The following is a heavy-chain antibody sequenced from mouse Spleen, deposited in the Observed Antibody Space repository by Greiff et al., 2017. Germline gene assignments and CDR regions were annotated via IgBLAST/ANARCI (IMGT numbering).Heavy chain of an antibody. CDR3: ARRRYTGNAMDY. J-gene: IGHJ4*01. CDR2: IDPSDSYT. D-gene: IGHD2-14*01. V-gene: IGHV1-59*01. Sequence: QVQLKQPGAELVRPGTSVKLSCKASGYTFTSYWMHWVKQRPGQGLEWIGVIDPSDSYTNYNQKFKGKATLTVDTSSSTAYMQLSSLTSEDSAVYYCARRRYTGNAMDYWGQGTSVTVSS. CDR1: GYTFTSYW.